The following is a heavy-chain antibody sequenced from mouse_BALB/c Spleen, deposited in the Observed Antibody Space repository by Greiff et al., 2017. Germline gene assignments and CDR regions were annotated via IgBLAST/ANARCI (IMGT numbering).Heavy chain of an antibody. J-gene: IGHJ1*01. CDR3: ARSRDYGSSNWYFDV. D-gene: IGHD1-1*01. Sequence: VQRVESGAELVRPGVSVKISCKGSGYTFTDYAMHWVKQSHAKSLEWIGVISTYYGDASYNQKFKGKATMTVDKSSSTAYMELARLTSEDSAIYYCARSRDYGSSNWYFDVWGAGTTVTVSS. V-gene: IGHV1S137*01. CDR1: GYTFTDYA. CDR2: ISTYYGDA.